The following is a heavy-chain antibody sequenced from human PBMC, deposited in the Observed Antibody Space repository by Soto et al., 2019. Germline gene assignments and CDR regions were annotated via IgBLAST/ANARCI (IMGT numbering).Heavy chain of an antibody. Sequence: GESLKISCKASGYIIKNYWIGSVRQMPGQGLEWMGIIFPDDSDTRYSPSFQGHVTISVDKSISTAYVQWSSLKASDSAIYYCFRGGVTSRTFDYWGQGTLVTVSS. D-gene: IGHD3-16*01. V-gene: IGHV5-51*01. CDR1: GYIIKNYW. CDR2: IFPDDSDT. J-gene: IGHJ4*02. CDR3: FRGGVTSRTFDY.